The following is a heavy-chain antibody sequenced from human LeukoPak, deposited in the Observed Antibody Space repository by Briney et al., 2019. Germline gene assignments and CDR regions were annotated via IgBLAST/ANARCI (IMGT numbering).Heavy chain of an antibody. CDR3: ARDYYDSSGYQIGYY. V-gene: IGHV4-4*02. J-gene: IGHJ4*02. D-gene: IGHD3-22*01. CDR2: IYHSGST. CDR1: GGSISSSNW. Sequence: SETLSLTCAVSGGSISSSNWWSWVRQPPGKGLEWIGEIYHSGSTNYNPSLKSRVTISVDKSKNQFSLKLSSVTAADTAVYYCARDYYDSSGYQIGYYWGQGTLVTVSS.